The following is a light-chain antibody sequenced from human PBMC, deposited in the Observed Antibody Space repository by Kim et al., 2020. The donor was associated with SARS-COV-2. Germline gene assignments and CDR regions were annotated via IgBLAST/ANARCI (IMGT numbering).Light chain of an antibody. CDR1: QSISSW. Sequence: DIQMTQSPSTLSASVGDRVTITCRASQSISSWLAWYQQKPGKAPNLLIYKASSLESGVPSRFSGSGSGTEFTLTISSLQPDDVATYYCQQYFSYPWTFGQGTKVDIK. CDR3: QQYFSYPWT. J-gene: IGKJ1*01. CDR2: KAS. V-gene: IGKV1-5*03.